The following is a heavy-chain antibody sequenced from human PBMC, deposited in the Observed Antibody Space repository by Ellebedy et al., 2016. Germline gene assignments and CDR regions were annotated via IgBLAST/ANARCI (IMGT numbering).Heavy chain of an antibody. V-gene: IGHV4-39*07. CDR3: ARSRFVFTGRVDNWFDS. CDR2: MSYRGSS. J-gene: IGHJ5*01. CDR1: GGSFSGSDSY. Sequence: SETLSLXXSVSGGSFSGSDSYWGWTRQAPGKGLEWIGSMSYRGSSYYKSSLKSRVTISIDTSKKQFSLKLSSVTAADTAVYYCARSRFVFTGRVDNWFDSWGQGTLVTVSS. D-gene: IGHD2-15*01.